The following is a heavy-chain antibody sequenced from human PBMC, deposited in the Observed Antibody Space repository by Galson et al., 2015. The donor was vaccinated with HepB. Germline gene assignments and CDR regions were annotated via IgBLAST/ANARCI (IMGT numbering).Heavy chain of an antibody. V-gene: IGHV4-59*01. D-gene: IGHD2-2*01. J-gene: IGHJ5*02. CDR2: IYYSGST. Sequence: SLTCTVSGGSISSYYWSWIRQPPGKGLEWIGYIYYSGSTNYNPSLKSRVTISVDTSKNQFSLKLSSVTAADTAVYYCARIVVVPAATYWFDPWGQGTLVTVSS. CDR3: ARIVVVPAATYWFDP. CDR1: GGSISSYY.